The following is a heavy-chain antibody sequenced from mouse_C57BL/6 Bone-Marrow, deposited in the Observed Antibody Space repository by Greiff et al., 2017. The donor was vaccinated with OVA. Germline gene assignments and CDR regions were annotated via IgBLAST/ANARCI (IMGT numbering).Heavy chain of an antibody. CDR2: IDPSDSYT. J-gene: IGHJ2*01. D-gene: IGHD1-1*02. CDR1: GYTFTSYW. V-gene: IGHV1-50*01. CDR3: ARGDPGGY. Sequence: VQLQQPGAELVKPGASVKLSCKASGYTFTSYWMQWVKQRPGQGLEWLGEIDPSDSYTNYNQKFKGKATLTVDTSSSTAYMQLSSLTSEDSAVYYCARGDPGGYWGQGTTLTVSS.